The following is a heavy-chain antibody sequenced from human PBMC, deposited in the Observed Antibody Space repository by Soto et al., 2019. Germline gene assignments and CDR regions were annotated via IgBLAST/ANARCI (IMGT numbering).Heavy chain of an antibody. D-gene: IGHD2-2*01. J-gene: IGHJ6*02. CDR1: GGTFSSYA. Sequence: SVEVSCKASGGTFSSYAISWVRQAPGQGLEWMGGIIPIFGTANYAQKFQGRVTITADESTSTAYMELSSLRSEDMAVYYCASRSGGYCSSTSCRKYYYGMDVWGQGTTVTVSS. CDR2: IIPIFGTA. CDR3: ASRSGGYCSSTSCRKYYYGMDV. V-gene: IGHV1-69*13.